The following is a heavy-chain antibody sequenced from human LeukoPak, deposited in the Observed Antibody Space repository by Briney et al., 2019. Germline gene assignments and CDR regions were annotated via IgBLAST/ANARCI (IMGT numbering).Heavy chain of an antibody. D-gene: IGHD2-2*01. J-gene: IGHJ4*02. Sequence: GGSLRLSCAASGFTFSSHALSWVRQAPGKGLEWVSSLSGSGYNTYYADSVKGRFTIARDNSKNTVYLQMNSLRAEDTAVYYCAKDPYGTRYFDYWGQGTLVTVSS. CDR3: AKDPYGTRYFDY. CDR2: LSGSGYNT. V-gene: IGHV3-23*01. CDR1: GFTFSSHA.